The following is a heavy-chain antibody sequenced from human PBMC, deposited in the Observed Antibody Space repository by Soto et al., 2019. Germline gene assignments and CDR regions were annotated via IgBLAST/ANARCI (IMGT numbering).Heavy chain of an antibody. J-gene: IGHJ5*02. CDR2: ISGSGGST. Sequence: GGSLRLSCEASGFTFSKYDMTWVRQAPGKGLEWVSTISGSGGSTYYADSVKGRFTISRDNSKNTLYLQMSSLRAEDTAVYYCAKDYSAGLGWFDPWGQGTLVTVSS. CDR3: AKDYSAGLGWFDP. V-gene: IGHV3-23*01. D-gene: IGHD2-21*01. CDR1: GFTFSKYD.